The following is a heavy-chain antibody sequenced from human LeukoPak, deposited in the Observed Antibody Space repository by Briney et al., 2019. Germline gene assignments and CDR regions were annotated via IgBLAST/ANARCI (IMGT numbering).Heavy chain of an antibody. CDR3: ARDSGGYSYGEFDY. D-gene: IGHD5-18*01. CDR2: ISAYNDNT. CDR1: GYTFTSYG. Sequence: ASVKVSCKASGYTFTSYGISWVRQAPGQGLEWMGWISAYNDNTNYAQKLQGRVTMTTDTSTSTAYMELRSLRSDDTAVYYCARDSGGYSYGEFDYWGQGTLVTVSS. J-gene: IGHJ4*02. V-gene: IGHV1-18*01.